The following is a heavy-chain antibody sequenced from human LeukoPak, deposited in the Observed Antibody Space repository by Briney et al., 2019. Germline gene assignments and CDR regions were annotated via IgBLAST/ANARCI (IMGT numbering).Heavy chain of an antibody. V-gene: IGHV4-59*01. D-gene: IGHD2-15*01. J-gene: IGHJ6*02. CDR3: ARDARGCSGGSCYSWYYYYGMDV. CDR2: IYYSGST. CDR1: GVSISSYY. Sequence: PSETLSLTCTVSGVSISSYYWSWIRQPPGKGLEWIGYIYYSGSTNYNPSPTTRVPISVDTSKNQFSLTLSSVTAADTAVYYCARDARGCSGGSCYSWYYYYGMDVWGQGTTVTVSS.